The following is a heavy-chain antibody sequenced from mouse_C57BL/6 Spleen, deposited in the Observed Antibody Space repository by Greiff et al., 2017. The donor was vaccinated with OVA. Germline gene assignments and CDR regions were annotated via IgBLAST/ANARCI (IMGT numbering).Heavy chain of an antibody. CDR3: ARDGYYGDFDY. CDR2: IYPGSGNT. V-gene: IGHV1-76*01. J-gene: IGHJ2*01. Sequence: QVQLQQSGAELVRPGASVKLSCKASGYTFTDYYINWVKQRPGQGLEWIARIYPGSGNTYYNEKFKGKATLTAEISSSTAYMQLSSLTSEDAAVYFCARDGYYGDFDYWGQGTTLTVSS. CDR1: GYTFTDYY. D-gene: IGHD2-3*01.